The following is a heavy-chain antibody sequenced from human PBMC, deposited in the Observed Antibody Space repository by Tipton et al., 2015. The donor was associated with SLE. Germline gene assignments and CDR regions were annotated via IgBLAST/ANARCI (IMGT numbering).Heavy chain of an antibody. CDR1: GFTFSSYA. D-gene: IGHD3-16*01. CDR3: AKVLFGGGSNWYFDL. Sequence: GSLRLSCAASGFTFSSYAMSWVRQAPGKGLEWVSAISGSGGSTYYADSVKGRFTISRDNSKNTLYLQMNSLRAEDTAVYYCAKVLFGGGSNWYFDLWGRGTLVTVSS. CDR2: ISGSGGST. J-gene: IGHJ2*01. V-gene: IGHV3-23*01.